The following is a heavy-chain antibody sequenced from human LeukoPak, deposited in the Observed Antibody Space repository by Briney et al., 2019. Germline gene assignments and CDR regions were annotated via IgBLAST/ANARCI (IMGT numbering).Heavy chain of an antibody. CDR1: GGSISSGDYY. Sequence: SETLSLTCTVSGGSISSGDYYWSWIRQPPGKGLEGIGYIYYSGSTYYNPSLKSRVTISVDTSKNQFSLKLSSVTAADTAVYYCAGSEVGATRGFDYWGQGTLVTVSS. J-gene: IGHJ4*02. CDR2: IYYSGST. D-gene: IGHD1-26*01. V-gene: IGHV4-30-4*01. CDR3: AGSEVGATRGFDY.